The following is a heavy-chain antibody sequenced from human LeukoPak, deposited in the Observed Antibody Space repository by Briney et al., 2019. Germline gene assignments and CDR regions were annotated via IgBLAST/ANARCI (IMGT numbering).Heavy chain of an antibody. CDR2: ISGSGGST. J-gene: IGHJ5*02. CDR1: GFTFSSYA. CDR3: AKDNKGSYGSGSYYNWFDP. V-gene: IGHV3-23*01. D-gene: IGHD3-10*01. Sequence: PGGSLRLSCAASGFTFSSYAMSWVRQAPGKGLEWVSAISGSGGSTYYADSVKGRFTISRDNSKNTLYLQMNSLRAEDTAVYYCAKDNKGSYGSGSYYNWFDPWGQGTLVTVSS.